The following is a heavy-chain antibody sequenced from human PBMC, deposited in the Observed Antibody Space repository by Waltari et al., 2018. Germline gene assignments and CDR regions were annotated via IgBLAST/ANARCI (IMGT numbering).Heavy chain of an antibody. V-gene: IGHV3-53*02. D-gene: IGHD3-16*01. CDR1: GFTVSTTS. J-gene: IGHJ5*02. Sequence: EVQLVETGGGLIQPGGSLRLSCAASGFTVSTTSISWVRLAPGKGLEWVSVIYADENTYYADSVKGRFTISRDNSKNTVYLQMNILRAADTAVYYCARVGPSSHYAYWFDPWGQGTLVTVSS. CDR2: IYADENT. CDR3: ARVGPSSHYAYWFDP.